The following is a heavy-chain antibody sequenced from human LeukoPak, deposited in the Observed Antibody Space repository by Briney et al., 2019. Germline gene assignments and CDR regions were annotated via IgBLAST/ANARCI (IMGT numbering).Heavy chain of an antibody. J-gene: IGHJ2*01. CDR2: ISAYNGNT. CDR1: GYTFTTYG. D-gene: IGHD3-10*01. CDR3: AREMVDRWAGYFDL. V-gene: IGHV1-18*01. Sequence: GASVKVSCKASGYTFTTYGISWVRQAPGQGLEWMGWISAYNGNTNYAQKLQGRVTMTTDTSTSTAYMELRSLRSDDTAVYYCAREMVDRWAGYFDLWGRGTLVTVSS.